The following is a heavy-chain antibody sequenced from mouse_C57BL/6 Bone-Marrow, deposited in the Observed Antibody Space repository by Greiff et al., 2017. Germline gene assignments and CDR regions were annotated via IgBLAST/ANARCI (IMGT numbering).Heavy chain of an antibody. CDR2: IHPTSGST. CDR1: GYTFTSYW. CDR3: ARRPIYYYGSSLYYFDY. Sequence: QVQLQQPGAELVKPGASVKLSCKASGYTFTSYWMHWVKQRPGQGLEWIGMIHPTSGSTNYNEKFKSKATLTVDKSSSTAYMQLSSLTSEDSAVYYCARRPIYYYGSSLYYFDYWGQGTTLTVAS. J-gene: IGHJ2*01. V-gene: IGHV1-64*01. D-gene: IGHD1-1*01.